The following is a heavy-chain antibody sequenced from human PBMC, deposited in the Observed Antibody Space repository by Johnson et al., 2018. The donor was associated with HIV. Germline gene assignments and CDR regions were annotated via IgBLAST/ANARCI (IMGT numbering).Heavy chain of an antibody. D-gene: IGHD6-13*01. CDR3: ASLIAAAGDDAFDI. Sequence: VQLVESGGGLVQPGGSLRLSCAASGFTVGSNYMNWVRQAPGKGLEWVSVIYSGGTTYYADSVKGRFTISRDNSRNTLYLQMNSLRAEDTAVYYCASLIAAAGDDAFDIWGQGTMVTVSS. CDR1: GFTVGSNY. J-gene: IGHJ3*02. V-gene: IGHV3-66*02. CDR2: IYSGGTT.